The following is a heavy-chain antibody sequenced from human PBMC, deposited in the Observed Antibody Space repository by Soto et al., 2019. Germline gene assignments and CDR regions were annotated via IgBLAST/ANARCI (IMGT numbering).Heavy chain of an antibody. CDR3: AKNTGGNSYYFDF. Sequence: QVQLVESGGGVVQPGRSLRLSCAASGFTFSYYGMHWVRQAPGKGLECVALVSSDGSNLFYADSVKGRFTISRDNSKNKVYLQMNSLRAEDTAVYYCAKNTGGNSYYFDFWGQGTLVTVSS. CDR1: GFTFSYYG. J-gene: IGHJ4*02. V-gene: IGHV3-30*18. D-gene: IGHD2-21*01. CDR2: VSSDGSNL.